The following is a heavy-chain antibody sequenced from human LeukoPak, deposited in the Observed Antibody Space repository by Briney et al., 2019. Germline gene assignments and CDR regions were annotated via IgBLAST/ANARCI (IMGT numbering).Heavy chain of an antibody. J-gene: IGHJ4*02. Sequence: GGSLRLSCAASGFTFDDYAMHWVRQAPGKGLEWVSLISWDGGSTYYADSVKGRFTISRDNSKNSLYLQMNSLRAEDTALYYRAKDQYGGIAVAGELDYWGQGTLVTVSS. CDR1: GFTFDDYA. CDR3: AKDQYGGIAVAGELDY. D-gene: IGHD6-19*01. V-gene: IGHV3-43D*03. CDR2: ISWDGGST.